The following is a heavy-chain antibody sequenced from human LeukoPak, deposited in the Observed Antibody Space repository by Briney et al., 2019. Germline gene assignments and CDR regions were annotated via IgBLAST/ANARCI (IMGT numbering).Heavy chain of an antibody. J-gene: IGHJ4*02. CDR3: ARDGSLPDY. V-gene: IGHV3-74*01. CDR2: INSDGTT. Sequence: PGGSLRLSCAASGFTFSSYWMHWVRQVPGKGLVWVSRINSDGTTSYADSVKGRFTISRNNAKNTPYLQMNNLRVEDTAVYYCARDGSLPDYWGQGTLVTVSS. CDR1: GFTFSSYW.